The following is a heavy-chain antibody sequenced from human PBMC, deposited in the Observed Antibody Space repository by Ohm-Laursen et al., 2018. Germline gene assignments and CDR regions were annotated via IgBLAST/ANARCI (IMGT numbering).Heavy chain of an antibody. J-gene: IGHJ4*02. CDR2: IKSKTDGGTT. D-gene: IGHD3-9*01. CDR3: TTDVGYDILTGYYNVDY. Sequence: SLRLSCAASAFNFSKAWMSWVRQAPGKGLEWVGRIKSKTDGGTTDYAAPVKGRFTISRDDSKNTLYLQMNSLKTEDTAVYYCTTDVGYDILTGYYNVDYWGQGTLVTVSS. CDR1: AFNFSKAW. V-gene: IGHV3-15*01.